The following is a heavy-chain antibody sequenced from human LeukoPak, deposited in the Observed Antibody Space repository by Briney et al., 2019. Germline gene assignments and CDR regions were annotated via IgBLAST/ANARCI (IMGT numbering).Heavy chain of an antibody. V-gene: IGHV1-46*01. CDR1: GYTFTSYY. D-gene: IGHD3-16*02. CDR3: ARGLIVHDAFDI. CDR2: INPSGGST. Sequence: GASVKVSCKSSGYTFTSYYMHWVRKAPGQGLEWMGIINPSGGSTSYAQKFQGRVTMTRDTSTSTVYMELSSLRSEDTAVYYCARGLIVHDAFDIWGQGTMVTVSS. J-gene: IGHJ3*02.